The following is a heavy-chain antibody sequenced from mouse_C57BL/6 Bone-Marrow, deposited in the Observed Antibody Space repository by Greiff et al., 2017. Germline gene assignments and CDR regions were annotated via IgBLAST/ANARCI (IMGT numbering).Heavy chain of an antibody. Sequence: EVQRVESGEGLVRPGGSLKFSCAASGFTFRSNAMSWVRQTPEKRLEWVAYIGSGGYYIYYADPVKGRFTISRDNARNTLYLQMSSLKSEDTAMYYCTRVLRYWYFDVWGTGTTVTVSS. J-gene: IGHJ1*03. D-gene: IGHD1-1*01. V-gene: IGHV5-9-1*02. CDR3: TRVLRYWYFDV. CDR1: GFTFRSNA. CDR2: IGSGGYYI.